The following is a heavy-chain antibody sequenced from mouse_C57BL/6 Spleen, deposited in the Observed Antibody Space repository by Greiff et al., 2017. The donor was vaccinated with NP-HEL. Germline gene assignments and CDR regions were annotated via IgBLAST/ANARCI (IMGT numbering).Heavy chain of an antibody. Sequence: VQLQQSGPELVKPGASVKISCKASGYTFTDYYMNWVKQSPGKSLEWIGDINPNNGGTSYNQKFKGKATLTVDTSSSTAYMQLRSLTSEDSAVYYCASSQVLGDFGVWGTVSTVTVAT. CDR3: ASSQVLGDFGV. CDR1: GYTFTDYY. J-gene: IGHJ1*03. D-gene: IGHD1-1*01. V-gene: IGHV1-26*01. CDR2: INPNNGGT.